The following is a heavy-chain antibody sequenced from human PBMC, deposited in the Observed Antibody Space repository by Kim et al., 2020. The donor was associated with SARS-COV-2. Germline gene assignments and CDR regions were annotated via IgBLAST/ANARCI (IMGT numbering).Heavy chain of an antibody. CDR2: IKQDGSEK. CDR1: GFTFNSYW. CDR3: AREDRRITMVRGVKAAFDI. Sequence: GGSLRLSCAASGFTFNSYWMSWVRQAPGKGLEWVANIKQDGSEKYYVDSVKGRFTISRDNAKNSLYLQMNSLRAEDTAVYYCAREDRRITMVRGVKAAFDIWDQGTMVPVSS. D-gene: IGHD3-10*01. V-gene: IGHV3-7*03. J-gene: IGHJ3*02.